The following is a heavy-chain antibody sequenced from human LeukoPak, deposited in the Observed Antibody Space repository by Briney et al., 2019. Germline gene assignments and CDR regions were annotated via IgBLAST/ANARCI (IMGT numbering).Heavy chain of an antibody. J-gene: IGHJ4*02. V-gene: IGHV1-69*04. Sequence: ASVKVSCKASGGTFSSYAISWVRQAPGQGLEWMGRIIPILGIANYAQKFQGRVTITADKSTSTAYMELSSLRSEDTAVYYCARNYYDSSGYSASFGYWGQGTLVTVSS. CDR3: ARNYYDSSGYSASFGY. CDR2: IIPILGIA. D-gene: IGHD3-22*01. CDR1: GGTFSSYA.